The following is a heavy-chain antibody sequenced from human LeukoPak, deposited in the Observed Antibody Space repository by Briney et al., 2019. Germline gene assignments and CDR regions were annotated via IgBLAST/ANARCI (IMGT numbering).Heavy chain of an antibody. V-gene: IGHV3-23*01. CDR1: GFTFSSYA. D-gene: IGHD1-14*01. Sequence: GGSLRLSCAASGFTFSSYAMSWVRQAPGKGLEWVSAISGSSGSTYYADSVKGRFTISRDNSKNTLYLQMDSLRAEDTGVYYCARSNQADDYWGQGTLVTVSS. CDR2: ISGSSGST. J-gene: IGHJ4*02. CDR3: ARSNQADDY.